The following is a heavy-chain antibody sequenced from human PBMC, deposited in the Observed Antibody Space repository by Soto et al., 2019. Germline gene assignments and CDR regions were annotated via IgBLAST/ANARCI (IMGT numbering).Heavy chain of an antibody. V-gene: IGHV1-18*01. D-gene: IGHD7-27*01. CDR1: GYTFTSYG. J-gene: IGHJ6*02. Sequence: QVQLVQSGAEVKKPGASVKVSCKASGYTFTSYGISWVRQAPGQGLEWMGWISAYNGNTNYAQKRQGRITMTTAESTSKAYKELRSLRSDDTAVYYCARGELGPVPWASGMDVWGQGTTVTVSS. CDR2: ISAYNGNT. CDR3: ARGELGPVPWASGMDV.